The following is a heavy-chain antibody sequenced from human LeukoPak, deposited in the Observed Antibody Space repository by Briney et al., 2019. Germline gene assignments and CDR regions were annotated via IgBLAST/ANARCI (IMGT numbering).Heavy chain of an antibody. CDR2: ISGSGIST. D-gene: IGHD6-19*01. CDR3: ARGVAVAAFSAFDV. Sequence: GGSLRLSCAASGFTFSSYAMSWVRQAPGKGLEWVPDISGSGISTYYADSVKGRFTISRDNAKNSLYLQMNSLKAEDTAVYYCARGVAVAAFSAFDVWGQGTMVTVSS. V-gene: IGHV3-23*01. J-gene: IGHJ3*01. CDR1: GFTFSSYA.